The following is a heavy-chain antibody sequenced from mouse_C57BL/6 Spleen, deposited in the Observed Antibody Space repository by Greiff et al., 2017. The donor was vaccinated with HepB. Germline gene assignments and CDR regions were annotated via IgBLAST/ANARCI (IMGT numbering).Heavy chain of an antibody. D-gene: IGHD2-1*01. CDR2: IDPETGGT. Sequence: QVQLKESGAELVRPGASVTLSCKASGYTFTDYEMHWVKQTPVHGLEWIGAIDPETGGTAYNQKFKGKAILTADKSSSTAYMELRSLTSEDSAVYYCTRPYGKSYWYFDVWGTGTTVTVSS. CDR1: GYTFTDYE. V-gene: IGHV1-15*01. J-gene: IGHJ1*03. CDR3: TRPYGKSYWYFDV.